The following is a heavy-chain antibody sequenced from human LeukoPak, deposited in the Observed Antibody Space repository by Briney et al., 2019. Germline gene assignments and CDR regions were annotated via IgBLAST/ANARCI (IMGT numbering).Heavy chain of an antibody. CDR1: GFTFKNYR. V-gene: IGHV3-7*01. Sequence: GGSLRLSCTASGFTFKNYRMTWVRQAPGKGLECVASMKDDGNEIQYVDSVKGRFTISRDNAKTSLYLQMNNLRAEDTAVYYCARNRATNDYWGQGTLVTVSS. CDR2: MKDDGNEI. CDR3: ARNRATNDY. D-gene: IGHD1-26*01. J-gene: IGHJ4*02.